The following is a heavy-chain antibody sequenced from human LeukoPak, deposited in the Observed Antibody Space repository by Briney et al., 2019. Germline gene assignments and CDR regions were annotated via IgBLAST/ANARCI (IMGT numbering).Heavy chain of an antibody. CDR3: AKALGGSYYGDRGFDY. D-gene: IGHD1-26*01. Sequence: GASLRFYCAASEFNFSRYAMVWVHLAPRRGMEWVSVGSGGGNRTYYADSVKGRFTISRDNSKNTLYMKMNTLRAEDTAVYYCAKALGGSYYGDRGFDYWGQGTLVTVSS. J-gene: IGHJ4*02. CDR1: EFNFSRYA. CDR2: GSGGGNRT. V-gene: IGHV3-23*01.